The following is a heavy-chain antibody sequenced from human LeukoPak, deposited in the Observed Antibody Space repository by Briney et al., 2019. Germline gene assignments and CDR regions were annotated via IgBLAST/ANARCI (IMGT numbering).Heavy chain of an antibody. V-gene: IGHV3-69-1*02. J-gene: IGHJ4*02. CDR2: ISSSAII. D-gene: IGHD1-26*01. CDR1: GFSFSSYT. CDR3: ARQISGSYDY. Sequence: GGSLRLSCAASGFSFSSYTMNWVRQPPGKGLEWVSSISSSAIIYYADSVKDRFTISRDNAENSLYLQMNSLRAEDTAIYYCARQISGSYDYWGRGTLVTVSS.